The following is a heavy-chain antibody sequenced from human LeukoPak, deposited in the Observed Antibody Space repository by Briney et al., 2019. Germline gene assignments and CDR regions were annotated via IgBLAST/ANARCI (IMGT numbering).Heavy chain of an antibody. J-gene: IGHJ4*02. V-gene: IGHV3-48*01. CDR3: ARDFVIFGVVIIGAFDY. CDR1: GFSFSSYR. Sequence: PGGSLRLSCAASGFSFSSYRMNWVRQAPGKGLEWVSYISSSSSTIYYADSVKGRFTISRDNAKNSLYLQMNSLRAEDTAVYYCARDFVIFGVVIIGAFDYWGQGTLVTVSS. D-gene: IGHD3-3*01. CDR2: ISSSSSTI.